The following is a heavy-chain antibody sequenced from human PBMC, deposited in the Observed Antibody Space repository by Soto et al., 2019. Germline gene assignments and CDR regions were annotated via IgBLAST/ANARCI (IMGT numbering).Heavy chain of an antibody. CDR1: GESFSGYY. CDR3: ARGTVYVPFLFPCLDV. CDR2: INQSGSA. J-gene: IGHJ6*02. Sequence: QVQLQQWGAGLLRPSETLSLTCAVSGESFSGYYWTWIRQPPGKGLEWIGEINQSGSADYNPSLKSRVTMSAVTSKKHFSLKVTSVTAADTAMYYCARGTVYVPFLFPCLDVWGQGTTVIVSS. V-gene: IGHV4-34*02. D-gene: IGHD3-10*02.